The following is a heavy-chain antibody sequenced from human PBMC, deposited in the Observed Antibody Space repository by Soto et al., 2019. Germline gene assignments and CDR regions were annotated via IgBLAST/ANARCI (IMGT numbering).Heavy chain of an antibody. CDR2: IYHSGST. Sequence: QVQLQESGPGLVKPSGTLSLTCAVSGGSISSSNWWSWVRQPPGKGLEWIGEIYHSGSTNYNPSLKSPVTISVDKSKHQFSLKLSAVTAAATAVYFCARWIAAPGPIDHWGQGTLVTVSS. CDR3: ARWIAAPGPIDH. J-gene: IGHJ4*02. V-gene: IGHV4-4*02. CDR1: GGSISSSNW. D-gene: IGHD6-13*01.